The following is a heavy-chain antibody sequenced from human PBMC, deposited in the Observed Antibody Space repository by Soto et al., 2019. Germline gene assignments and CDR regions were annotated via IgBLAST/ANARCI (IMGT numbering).Heavy chain of an antibody. J-gene: IGHJ5*02. D-gene: IGHD3-10*01. CDR3: ASGADYNTNYIPFDP. Sequence: PGGSLRLSCAASGFSFSSYWMHWVRQAPGKGLVWVSGINIDGSISDYADSVKGRFTISGDNAKNTLYLQMNSLGAEDTGLYYCASGADYNTNYIPFDPWGQGILVTVSS. CDR1: GFSFSSYW. CDR2: INIDGSIS. V-gene: IGHV3-74*01.